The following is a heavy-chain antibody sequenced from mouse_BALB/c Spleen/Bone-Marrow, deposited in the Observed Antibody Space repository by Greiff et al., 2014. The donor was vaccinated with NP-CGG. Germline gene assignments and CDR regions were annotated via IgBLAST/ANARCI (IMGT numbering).Heavy chain of an antibody. CDR1: GFNIKDTY. CDR2: IDPANGNT. J-gene: IGHJ2*01. D-gene: IGHD1-1*01. V-gene: IGHV14-3*02. CDR3: ARIYYYGRGYFDY. Sequence: VQLQQPGAELVKPGASVKLSCTAFGFNIKDTYMHWGKQRPEQGLEGIGRIDPANGNTKYDPKFQGKATITADTSSNTAYLQLSSLTSEDTAVYYCARIYYYGRGYFDYWGQGTTLTVSS.